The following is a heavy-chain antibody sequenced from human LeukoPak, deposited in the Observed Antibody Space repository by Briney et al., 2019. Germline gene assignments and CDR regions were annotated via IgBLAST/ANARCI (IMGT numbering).Heavy chain of an antibody. D-gene: IGHD6-6*01. CDR1: GYTFTGYY. Sequence: PWASVKVSCKASGYTFTGYYMHWVRQAPGQGLEWMGWINPHSGDTIYAQKFQGRVTMIRDTSISTAYMELSRLISDDTAVYYCARDGVAARPHYFDYQGQGTLVTVSS. J-gene: IGHJ4*02. V-gene: IGHV1-2*02. CDR3: ARDGVAARPHYFDY. CDR2: INPHSGDT.